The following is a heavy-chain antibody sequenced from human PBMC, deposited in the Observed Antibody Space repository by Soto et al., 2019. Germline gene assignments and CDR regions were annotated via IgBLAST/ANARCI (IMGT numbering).Heavy chain of an antibody. Sequence: QVQLVQSGAEVKKPGASVKVSCKGSGYTFTSYAISWVRQAPGQGLEWMGWISAYNGNTKYAQKLQGRVTLTTDTSTSTAYMELRSLRSDDAAVYYCARDTAMALPDAWGQGTLVTVSS. CDR1: GYTFTSYA. J-gene: IGHJ4*02. CDR2: ISAYNGNT. CDR3: ARDTAMALPDA. V-gene: IGHV1-18*01. D-gene: IGHD5-18*01.